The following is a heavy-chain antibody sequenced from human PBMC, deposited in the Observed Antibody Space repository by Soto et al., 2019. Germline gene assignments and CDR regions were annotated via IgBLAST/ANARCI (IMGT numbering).Heavy chain of an antibody. CDR3: VRVLDSSWYADL. Sequence: QVQLQESGPELVKPSETLCLTCSVSGGSVSNASFYWTWIRQAPGTGLEYIGYIFYTGVTNYNPSLSSRVTISLDTSKNHFSLQLNSMTAADTAVYYCVRVLDSSWYADLWGRGTLVTVSS. V-gene: IGHV4-61*03. CDR2: IFYTGVT. D-gene: IGHD3-22*01. CDR1: GGSVSNASFY. J-gene: IGHJ2*01.